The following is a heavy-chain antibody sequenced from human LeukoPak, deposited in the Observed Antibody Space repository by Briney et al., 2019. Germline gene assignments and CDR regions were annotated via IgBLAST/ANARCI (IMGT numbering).Heavy chain of an antibody. CDR1: GGSISSYY. Sequence: SETLSLTCTVSGGSISSYYWSWIRQPPGKELEWIGYIYYSGSTNYNPSLKSRVTISVDTSKNQFSLKLSSVTAADTAVYYCARGRDDCSGTSCYTWGIYYYYYYMDVWGKGTTVTVSS. D-gene: IGHD2-2*02. J-gene: IGHJ6*03. CDR2: IYYSGST. V-gene: IGHV4-59*01. CDR3: ARGRDDCSGTSCYTWGIYYYYYYMDV.